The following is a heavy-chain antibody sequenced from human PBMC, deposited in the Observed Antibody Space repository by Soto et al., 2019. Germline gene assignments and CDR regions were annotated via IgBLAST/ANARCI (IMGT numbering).Heavy chain of an antibody. CDR2: IYTSGST. Sequence: PSETLSLTCTVSGGSISSYYWSWIRQPAGKGLEWIGRIYTSGSTNYNPSLKSRVTMSVDTSKNQFSLKLSSVTAADTAVYYCARGLAAAGTGSWFDPWGQGPLVTVSS. J-gene: IGHJ5*02. CDR3: ARGLAAAGTGSWFDP. V-gene: IGHV4-4*07. CDR1: GGSISSYY. D-gene: IGHD6-13*01.